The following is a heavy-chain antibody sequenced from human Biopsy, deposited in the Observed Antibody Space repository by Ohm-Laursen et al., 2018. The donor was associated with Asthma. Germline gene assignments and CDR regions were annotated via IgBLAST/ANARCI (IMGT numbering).Heavy chain of an antibody. CDR1: GFVFRSHA. Sequence: SLRLSCAASGFVFRSHAMHWVRQAPGKGLEWVAVVSYDGGVAHYADSVKGRFTISRDNSKNTLYLQMNSLRAEDTAVYYCARKIAARGGMGVWGQGTTVTVSS. V-gene: IGHV3-33*08. CDR2: VSYDGGVA. CDR3: ARKIAARGGMGV. J-gene: IGHJ6*02. D-gene: IGHD6-6*01.